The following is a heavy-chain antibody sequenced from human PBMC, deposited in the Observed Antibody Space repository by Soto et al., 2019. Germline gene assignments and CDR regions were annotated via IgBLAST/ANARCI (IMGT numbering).Heavy chain of an antibody. CDR3: ARDGYSSSYDFDY. V-gene: IGHV6-1*01. CDR2: TYYRSKWYS. CDR1: GDRVSDNSAA. D-gene: IGHD6-6*01. Sequence: PSQTLSLTCAISGDRVSDNSAAWNWIRQSPSRGLEWLGRTYYRSKWYSDYAVSVKSRITINSDTSKNQFSLQLNFVTPDDSAVYYCARDGYSSSYDFDYWGQGTLVTVSS. J-gene: IGHJ4*02.